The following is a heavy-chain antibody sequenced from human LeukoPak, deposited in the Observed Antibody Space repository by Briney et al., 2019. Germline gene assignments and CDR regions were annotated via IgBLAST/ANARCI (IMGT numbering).Heavy chain of an antibody. CDR1: GFSLSSTGAG. J-gene: IGHJ4*02. CDR3: AHFKLTIFDS. V-gene: IGHV2-5*02. CDR2: IYWDDDK. D-gene: IGHD3-3*01. Sequence: SGPYAGEPTETLTLTCTFSGFSLSSTGAGVGWIRQPPGKALEWLALIYWDDDKRYSLSLKSKLSIIKDTSKNQVVLTMTNVDPVDTATYYCAHFKLTIFDSWGQGNLVTVSS.